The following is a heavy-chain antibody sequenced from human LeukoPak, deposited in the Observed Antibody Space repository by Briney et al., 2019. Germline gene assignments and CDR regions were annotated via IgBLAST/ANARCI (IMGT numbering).Heavy chain of an antibody. CDR2: IWYDESNK. D-gene: IGHD4-17*01. Sequence: GGSLRLSCAASGFTFNKYGMHWVRQAPGKGVEWVAVIWYDESNKDYAESVKGRFIISRDNCKNIVYLQMNSLRAEDTAVYYCAKDMRDYEIGGPFDYWGQGTLVTVSS. CDR1: GFTFNKYG. CDR3: AKDMRDYEIGGPFDY. V-gene: IGHV3-33*06. J-gene: IGHJ4*02.